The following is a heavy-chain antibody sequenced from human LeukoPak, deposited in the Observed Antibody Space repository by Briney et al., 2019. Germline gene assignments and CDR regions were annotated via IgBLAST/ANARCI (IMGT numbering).Heavy chain of an antibody. CDR2: IIPIFGTA. CDR1: GGTFSSYA. J-gene: IGHJ6*03. D-gene: IGHD1-26*01. V-gene: IGHV1-69*01. Sequence: SVKVSCKASGGTFSSYAISWVRQAPGQGLEWMGGIIPIFGTANYAQKFQGRVAITADESTSTAYMEPSSLRSEDTAVYYCARDRRMGVYYYYYMDVWGKGTTVTVSS. CDR3: ARDRRMGVYYYYYMDV.